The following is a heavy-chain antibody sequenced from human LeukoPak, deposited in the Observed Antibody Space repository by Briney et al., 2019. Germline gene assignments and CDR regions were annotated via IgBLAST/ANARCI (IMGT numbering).Heavy chain of an antibody. J-gene: IGHJ4*02. CDR1: GGSFSGYY. CDR3: ARSDSGYELNY. CDR2: INHSGST. V-gene: IGHV4-34*01. D-gene: IGHD5-12*01. Sequence: SETLSLTCAVYGGSFSGYYWSWIRQPPGKGLEWIGEINHSGSTNYNPSLKSRVTISVDTSKNQFSLKLSSVTAADTAVYYCARSDSGYELNYWGQGTLVTVSS.